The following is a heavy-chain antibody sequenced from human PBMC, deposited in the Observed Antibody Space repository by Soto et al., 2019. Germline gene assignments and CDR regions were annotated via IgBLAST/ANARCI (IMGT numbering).Heavy chain of an antibody. Sequence: QVQLVESGGGVVQPGRSLRLSCAASGFTFSSYGMHWVRQAPGKGLEWVAVIWYDGSNKYYADSVKGRFTISRDNSKNTLYLPMTSQRAEDTAVYYCAGEYCSGGRCYYYGMDVWGQWTTVTVSS. J-gene: IGHJ6*02. CDR1: GFTFSSYG. CDR3: AGEYCSGGRCYYYGMDV. V-gene: IGHV3-33*01. D-gene: IGHD2-15*01. CDR2: IWYDGSNK.